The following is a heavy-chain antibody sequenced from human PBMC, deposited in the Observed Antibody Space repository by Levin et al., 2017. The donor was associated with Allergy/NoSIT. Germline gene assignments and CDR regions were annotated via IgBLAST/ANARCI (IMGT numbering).Heavy chain of an antibody. Sequence: PGGSLRLSCAVSGDTFSTDAMHWGRQAQGTGLEYVSSISSNGIDTYYTNSVKGRFTISRDNSKNTLYLQMGSLRSEDMAVYYCARDIRDRGHWGCGMDVWGQGTTVTVSS. D-gene: IGHD7-27*01. J-gene: IGHJ6*02. V-gene: IGHV3-64*01. CDR3: ARDIRDRGHWGCGMDV. CDR1: GDTFSTDA. CDR2: ISSNGIDT.